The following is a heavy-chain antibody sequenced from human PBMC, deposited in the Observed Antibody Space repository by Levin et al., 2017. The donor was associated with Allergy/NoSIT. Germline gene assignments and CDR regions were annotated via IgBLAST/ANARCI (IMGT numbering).Heavy chain of an antibody. CDR2: ISAGGGST. J-gene: IGHJ4*02. D-gene: IGHD6-19*01. V-gene: IGHV3-23*01. CDR1: GFTFRSYA. CDR3: AKRLDYNSGWYHFDN. Sequence: PGGSLRLSCAASGFTFRSYAMSWVRQAPGKGLEWVSGISAGGGSTYFADSVKGRFTISRDNSKNTLYLQMNNLRPEDTAVYSCAKRLDYNSGWYHFDNWGQGTLVTVSS.